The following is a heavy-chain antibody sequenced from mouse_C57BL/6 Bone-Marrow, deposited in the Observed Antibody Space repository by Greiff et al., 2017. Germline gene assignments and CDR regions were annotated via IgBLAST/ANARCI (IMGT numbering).Heavy chain of an antibody. CDR3: AREGEITTVVAPPYFDY. D-gene: IGHD1-1*01. CDR2: IHPNSGST. Sequence: QVQLQQPGAELVKPGASVKLSCKASGYTFTRYWMHWVKQRPGQGLEWIGMIHPNSGSTNYNGKFKSKATLTVDKSSSAAYMQLSSLTSEDSAVYHCAREGEITTVVAPPYFDYWGQGTTLTVSS. J-gene: IGHJ2*01. CDR1: GYTFTRYW. V-gene: IGHV1-64*01.